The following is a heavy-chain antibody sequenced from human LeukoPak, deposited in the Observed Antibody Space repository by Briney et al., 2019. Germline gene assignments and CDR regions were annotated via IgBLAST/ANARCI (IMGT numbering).Heavy chain of an antibody. CDR2: ISGSGGST. CDR3: AKVFYYGSGKPDY. J-gene: IGHJ4*02. Sequence: SGGSLRLSCAASGFTYSSYAMSWVRQAPGKGLEWVSAISGSGGSTYYADSVKGRFTISRDNSKNTLYLRMNSLRAEDTAVYYCAKVFYYGSGKPDYWGQGTLVTVSS. D-gene: IGHD3-10*01. CDR1: GFTYSSYA. V-gene: IGHV3-23*01.